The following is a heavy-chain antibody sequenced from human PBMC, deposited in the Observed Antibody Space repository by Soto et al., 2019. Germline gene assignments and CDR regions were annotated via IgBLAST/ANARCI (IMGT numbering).Heavy chain of an antibody. Sequence: SVKVSCKASGFTFSSSAVQWVRQARGQRLEWIGWVVLGNGNTNYAQKFQERVTIARDMSTSTAYMEVRSLTFEDTAVYYCATRIGNIGWYWLDRWGQGTLVT. J-gene: IGHJ1*01. CDR3: ATRIGNIGWYWLDR. CDR2: VVLGNGNT. CDR1: GFTFSSSA. V-gene: IGHV1-58*01. D-gene: IGHD6-19*01.